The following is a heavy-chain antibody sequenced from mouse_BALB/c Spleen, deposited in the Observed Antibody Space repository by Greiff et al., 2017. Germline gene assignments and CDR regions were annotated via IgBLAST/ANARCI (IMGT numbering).Heavy chain of an antibody. D-gene: IGHD1-1*01. Sequence: VQLQQSGPGLVAPSQSLSITCTVSGFSLTSYGVHWVRQPPGKGLEWLGVIWAGGSTNYNSALMSRLSISKDNSKSQVFLKMNSLQTDDTAMYYCAREDYYGSSPFAYWGQGTLVTVSA. J-gene: IGHJ3*01. V-gene: IGHV2-9*02. CDR1: GFSLTSYG. CDR2: IWAGGST. CDR3: AREDYYGSSPFAY.